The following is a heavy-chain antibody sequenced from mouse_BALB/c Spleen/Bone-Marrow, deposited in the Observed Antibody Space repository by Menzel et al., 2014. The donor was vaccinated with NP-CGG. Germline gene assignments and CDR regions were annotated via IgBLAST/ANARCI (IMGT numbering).Heavy chain of an antibody. CDR2: IYPGDGDT. D-gene: IGHD2-2*01. J-gene: IGHJ4*01. CDR1: GYAFSSYW. CDR3: ARWLPAMDF. Sequence: QVQLQQSGAELVRPGSSVKISCKASGYAFSSYWMSWVKQRPGQGLEWIGQIYPGDGDTNYNGKFKGKATLTADKSSSTAYMQLSSLTSEDSAVYFCARWLPAMDFWGQGTSVNVSS. V-gene: IGHV1-80*01.